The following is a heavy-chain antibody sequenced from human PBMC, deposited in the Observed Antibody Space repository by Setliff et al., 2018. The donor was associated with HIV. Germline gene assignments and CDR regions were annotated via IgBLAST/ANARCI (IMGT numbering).Heavy chain of an antibody. D-gene: IGHD4-4*01. J-gene: IGHJ4*02. CDR3: ARGTVNFDY. Sequence: SETLSLTCTVSGGSISNYYWSWIRQPPGKGLEWIRYMYYTGSTNHNPSLKSRVIISVDTSKNQFSLKLTSVTAADTAFYYCARGTVNFDYWGQGTPVTVSS. CDR1: GGSISNYY. V-gene: IGHV4-59*01. CDR2: MYYTGST.